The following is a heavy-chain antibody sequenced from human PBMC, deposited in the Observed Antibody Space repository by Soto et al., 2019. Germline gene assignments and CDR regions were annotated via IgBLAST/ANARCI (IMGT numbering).Heavy chain of an antibody. D-gene: IGHD3-10*01. CDR2: INHSGST. CDR3: ARAKQTRITMVRGVIQVWFDP. V-gene: IGHV4-34*01. J-gene: IGHJ5*02. Sequence: PSETLSLTCAVYGGSFSGYHLSWIRQPPGKGLEWIGEINHSGSTNYNPSLKSRVTISVDTSKNQFSLKLSSVTAADTAVYYCARAKQTRITMVRGVIQVWFDPWGQGTLVTVSS. CDR1: GGSFSGYH.